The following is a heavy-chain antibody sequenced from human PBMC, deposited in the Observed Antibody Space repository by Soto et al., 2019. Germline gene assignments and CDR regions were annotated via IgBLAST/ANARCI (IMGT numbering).Heavy chain of an antibody. J-gene: IGHJ4*02. V-gene: IGHV3-15*07. CDR3: AADVPWQGRVEFDY. Sequence: EVQLVESGGGLVKPGGSLRLSCAASGFTFNNAWLSWFRQAPGKGLEWVGRIKSKNDGETTDYAAPVKGRFTMSRDDSNNTLYLQMNSLKTEDTAMDYCAADVPWQGRVEFDYWGQGAPVTVSS. CDR1: GFTFNNAW. CDR2: IKSKNDGETT.